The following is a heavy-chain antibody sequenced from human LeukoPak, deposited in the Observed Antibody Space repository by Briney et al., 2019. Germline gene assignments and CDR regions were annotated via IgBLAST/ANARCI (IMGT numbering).Heavy chain of an antibody. CDR3: ARDPGYCSSTSCYNPSYYYYYYMDV. V-gene: IGHV4-4*07. J-gene: IGHJ6*03. CDR1: GGSISSYY. D-gene: IGHD2-2*02. CDR2: IYTSGST. Sequence: SETLSLTCTVSGGSISSYYWSWIRQPAGKGLEWIGRIYTSGSTNYNPSLKSRATMSVDTSKNQFSLKLSSVTAADTAVYYCARDPGYCSSTSCYNPSYYYYYYMDVWGKGTTVTVSS.